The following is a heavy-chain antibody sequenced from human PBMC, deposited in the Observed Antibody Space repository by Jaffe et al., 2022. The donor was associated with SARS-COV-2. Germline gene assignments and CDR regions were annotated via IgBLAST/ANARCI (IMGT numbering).Heavy chain of an antibody. D-gene: IGHD5-12*01. CDR3: AREGGDGYNFRRSPNWFDP. Sequence: QVQLVQSGAEVKKPGASVKVSCKASGYTFTGYYMHWVRQAPGQGLEWMGWINPNSGGTNYAQKFQGRVTMTRDTSISTAYMELSRLRSDDTAVYYCAREGGDGYNFRRSPNWFDPWGQGTLVTVSS. J-gene: IGHJ5*02. V-gene: IGHV1-2*02. CDR1: GYTFTGYY. CDR2: INPNSGGT.